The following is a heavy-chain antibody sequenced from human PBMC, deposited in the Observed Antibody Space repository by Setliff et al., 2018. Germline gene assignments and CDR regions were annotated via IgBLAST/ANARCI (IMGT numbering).Heavy chain of an antibody. Sequence: PSETLSLTCTVSDGSLSTYYWSWIRQPPGKGLEFIGYVYYSGTANYSPSLRSRLTISVDTSKNQFSLKLRSVTAADTAVYYCARDRPPGIAAAGSPNWFDPWGQGTLVTVSS. D-gene: IGHD6-13*01. CDR3: ARDRPPGIAAAGSPNWFDP. CDR1: DGSLSTYY. V-gene: IGHV4-59*01. J-gene: IGHJ5*02. CDR2: VYYSGTA.